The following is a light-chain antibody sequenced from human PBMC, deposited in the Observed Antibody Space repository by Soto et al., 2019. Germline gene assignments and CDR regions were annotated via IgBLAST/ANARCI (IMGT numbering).Light chain of an antibody. CDR2: DVS. Sequence: QSALTQPASVSGSPGQSITVSCTGTSGDIGRYSYVSWYQQHPGKAPRLMLYDVSNRPSGVSNRFSGSKSGNTASLTISGLQAEDEADYYCFSYTTSSILVFGTGTKVTVL. V-gene: IGLV2-14*01. CDR1: SGDIGRYSY. CDR3: FSYTTSSILV. J-gene: IGLJ1*01.